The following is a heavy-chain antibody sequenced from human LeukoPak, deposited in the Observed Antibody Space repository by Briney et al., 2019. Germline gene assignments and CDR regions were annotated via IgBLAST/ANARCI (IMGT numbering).Heavy chain of an antibody. CDR1: GFTFDDYG. V-gene: IGHV3-20*04. CDR3: ARLVYYYYYMDV. CDR2: INWNGGST. D-gene: IGHD2-8*02. Sequence: GGSLRLSCAASGFTFDDYGMSWVRQAPGKGLEWVSGINWNGGSTGYADSVKGRFTISRDNAKNSLYLQMNSLRAEDTALYYWARLVYYYYYMDVWGKGTTVTVSS. J-gene: IGHJ6*03.